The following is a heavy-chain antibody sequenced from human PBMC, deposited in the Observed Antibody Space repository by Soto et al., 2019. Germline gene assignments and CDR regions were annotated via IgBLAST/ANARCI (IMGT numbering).Heavy chain of an antibody. Sequence: EVQLVESGGGLIQPGGSLRLSCAASGFTVSNNYMSWVRQAPGKGLEGVSVIYSGGYTDYGDSVKGRFTISRDNSKNTLYIHMKSLRVEDPAVYNSARDPRGIEAGGGGDWGQGTLVTVSS. CDR2: IYSGGYT. V-gene: IGHV3-53*01. D-gene: IGHD6-25*01. CDR1: GFTVSNNY. CDR3: ARDPRGIEAGGGGD. J-gene: IGHJ4*02.